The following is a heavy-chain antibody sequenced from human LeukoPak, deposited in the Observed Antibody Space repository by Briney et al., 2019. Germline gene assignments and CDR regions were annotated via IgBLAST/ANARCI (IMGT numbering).Heavy chain of an antibody. J-gene: IGHJ3*02. D-gene: IGHD3-10*01. CDR2: ISYDGSNK. CDR3: ARDQAKRVPGAIHYYGSGWTTAHDDAFDI. V-gene: IGHV3-30-3*01. Sequence: PGGSLRLSCAASGFTFSSYAMHWVRQAPGKGLEWVAVISYDGSNKYYADSVKGRFTISRDNSKNTLYLQMNSLRAEDTAVYYCARDQAKRVPGAIHYYGSGWTTAHDDAFDIWGQGTMVTVSS. CDR1: GFTFSSYA.